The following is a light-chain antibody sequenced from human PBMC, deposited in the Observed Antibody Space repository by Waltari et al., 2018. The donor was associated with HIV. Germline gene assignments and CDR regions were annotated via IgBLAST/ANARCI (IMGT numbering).Light chain of an antibody. V-gene: IGLV2-14*03. CDR1: STDIGCFYY. CDR3: SSYASSSALL. CDR2: DVN. Sequence: QSALPQPASVSGSPGQSIPISCPGTSTDIGCFYYVSWYQQHPGKAPNLIISDVNARPSGISDRFSGSKSGNTASLTISGLQPEDEAYYHCSSYASSSALLFGGGTKLTVV. J-gene: IGLJ3*02.